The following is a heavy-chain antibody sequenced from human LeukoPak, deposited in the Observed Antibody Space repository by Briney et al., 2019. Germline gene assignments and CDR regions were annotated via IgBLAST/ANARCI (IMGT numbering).Heavy chain of an antibody. CDR2: ISSSGSTI. D-gene: IGHD3-10*01. J-gene: IGHJ4*02. Sequence: GGSLRLSCAASGFTFSSYEMNWVRQAPGKGLEWVSYISSSGSTIYYADSVKGRFTISRDNAKNTLYLQMNSLRAEDTAVYYCARANSPHYYGSGGMAFDYWGQGTLVTVSS. CDR3: ARANSPHYYGSGGMAFDY. CDR1: GFTFSSYE. V-gene: IGHV3-48*03.